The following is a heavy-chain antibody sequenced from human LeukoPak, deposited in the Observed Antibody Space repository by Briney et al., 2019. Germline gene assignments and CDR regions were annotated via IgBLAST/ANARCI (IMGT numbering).Heavy chain of an antibody. V-gene: IGHV1-3*01. Sequence: ASVKVSCKASGYTFTSYAMHWVRQAPGQRLEWMGWINAGNGNTKYSQKFQGRVTITRDTSASTAYMELSSLRSEDTAVYYCATDRAVGASGPASWGQGTLVTVSS. D-gene: IGHD1-26*01. J-gene: IGHJ4*02. CDR1: GYTFTSYA. CDR3: ATDRAVGASGPAS. CDR2: INAGNGNT.